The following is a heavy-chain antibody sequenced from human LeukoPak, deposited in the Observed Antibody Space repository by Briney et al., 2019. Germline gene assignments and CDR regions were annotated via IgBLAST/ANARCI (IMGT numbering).Heavy chain of an antibody. CDR1: GDSISRYY. J-gene: IGHJ5*02. CDR2: IYNGGII. Sequence: ASETLSLTCTVSGDSISRYYWSWIRQPAGKGLEWIGRIYNGGIITYNPSLKSRVTMSIDASNNQFSLRLRFVTAADTAVYYCARDSGTTGEVKFDPWGQGTLVTVSS. CDR3: ARDSGTTGEVKFDP. V-gene: IGHV4-4*07. D-gene: IGHD3-10*01.